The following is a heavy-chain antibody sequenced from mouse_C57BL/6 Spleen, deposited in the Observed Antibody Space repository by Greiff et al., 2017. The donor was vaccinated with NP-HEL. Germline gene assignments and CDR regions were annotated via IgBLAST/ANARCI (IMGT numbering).Heavy chain of an antibody. D-gene: IGHD1-1*01. CDR1: GYTFTDYN. J-gene: IGHJ2*01. CDR2: INPNNGGT. CDR3: ARGNYYGKEGPFDY. Sequence: EVQLMESGPELVKPGASVKMSCKASGYTFTDYNMHWVKQSHGKSLEWIGYINPNNGGTSYNQKFKGKATLTVNKSSSTAYMELRSLTSEDSAVYYCARGNYYGKEGPFDYWGQGTTLTVSS. V-gene: IGHV1-22*01.